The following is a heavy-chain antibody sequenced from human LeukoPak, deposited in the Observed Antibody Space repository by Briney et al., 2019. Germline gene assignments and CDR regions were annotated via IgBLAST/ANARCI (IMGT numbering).Heavy chain of an antibody. J-gene: IGHJ4*02. CDR2: ISGSSTDI. Sequence: PGGSLRLSCAASGFTFRSYAMNWVRQAPGKGLEWVSSISGSSTDIYYVDSVKGRFTISRNNAKNSVFLQINNLRAEDTAIYYCARRGYHDSSGYDYWGRGTLVTVSS. V-gene: IGHV3-21*06. CDR3: ARRGYHDSSGYDY. CDR1: GFTFRSYA. D-gene: IGHD3-22*01.